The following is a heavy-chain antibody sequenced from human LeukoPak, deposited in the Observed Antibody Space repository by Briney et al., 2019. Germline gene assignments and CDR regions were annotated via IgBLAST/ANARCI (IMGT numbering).Heavy chain of an antibody. CDR3: ARAGNWNYPFDY. CDR1: GGSISSHY. CDR2: IYYSGST. Sequence: SETLSLTCTVSGGSISSHYWSWIRQPPGKGLEWIGYIYYSGSTNYNPSLKSRVTISVDTSKNQFSLKLSSVTAADTAVYYCARAGNWNYPFDYWGQETLVTVSS. D-gene: IGHD1-7*01. V-gene: IGHV4-59*11. J-gene: IGHJ4*02.